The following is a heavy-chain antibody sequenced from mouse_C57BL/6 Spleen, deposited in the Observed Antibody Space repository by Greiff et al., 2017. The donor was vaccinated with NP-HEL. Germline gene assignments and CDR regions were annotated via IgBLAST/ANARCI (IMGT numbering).Heavy chain of an antibody. CDR2: IDPSDSET. J-gene: IGHJ2*01. V-gene: IGHV1-52*01. CDR3: ARSRGYDYGFGY. Sequence: QVQLQQPGAELVRPGSSVKLSCKASGYTFTSYWMHWVKQRPIQGLEWIGNIDPSDSETHYIQKFKDKATLTVDKSSSTAYMQLSSLTSEDSAVYYCARSRGYDYGFGYWGQGTTLTVSS. D-gene: IGHD2-4*01. CDR1: GYTFTSYW.